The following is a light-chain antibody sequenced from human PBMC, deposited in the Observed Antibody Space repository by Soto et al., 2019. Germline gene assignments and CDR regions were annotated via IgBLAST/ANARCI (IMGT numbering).Light chain of an antibody. V-gene: IGKV3-20*01. Sequence: EIVLTQSPGTLSLSPGERATLSCRASQSVSSSYSAWYQQKPGQAPRLLIYGASSRATGIPDRFSGSGSGTDFALTISRLEPEHFAAYYCQQYGSSALVAFGQGTKVQIK. J-gene: IGKJ1*01. CDR1: QSVSSSY. CDR3: QQYGSSALVA. CDR2: GAS.